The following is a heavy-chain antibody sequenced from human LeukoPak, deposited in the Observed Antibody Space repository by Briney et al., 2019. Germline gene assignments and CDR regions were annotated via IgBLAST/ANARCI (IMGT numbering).Heavy chain of an antibody. J-gene: IGHJ4*02. Sequence: PGRSLRLSCAASGFTFSSYGMHWVRQAPGKGLGWVAVIWYDGSNKYYADSVKGRFTISRDNSKNTLYLQMNSLRAEDTAVYYCARDLGAAAGTAFDGDYWGQGTLVTVSS. D-gene: IGHD6-13*01. CDR1: GFTFSSYG. V-gene: IGHV3-33*01. CDR3: ARDLGAAAGTAFDGDY. CDR2: IWYDGSNK.